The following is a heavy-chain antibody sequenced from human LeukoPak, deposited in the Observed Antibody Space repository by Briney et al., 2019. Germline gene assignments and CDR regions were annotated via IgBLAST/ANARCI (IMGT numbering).Heavy chain of an antibody. CDR3: ARGRADGDYVFDY. Sequence: PGGSLRLSCAASGFTFSSYGMHWVRQAPGKGLEGVAVIWYEGSNKYYADSVKGRFTISRDNSKNTLYLQMNSLRAEDTAVYYCARGRADGDYVFDYWGQGTLVTVSS. D-gene: IGHD4-17*01. CDR2: IWYEGSNK. V-gene: IGHV3-33*01. J-gene: IGHJ4*02. CDR1: GFTFSSYG.